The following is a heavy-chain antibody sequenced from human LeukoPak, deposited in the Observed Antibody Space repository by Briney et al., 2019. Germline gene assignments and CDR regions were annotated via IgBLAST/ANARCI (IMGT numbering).Heavy chain of an antibody. CDR1: GFTLSDHY. CDR2: TRNRANSYAT. V-gene: IGHV3-72*01. CDR3: AKDSPFGGY. D-gene: IGHD3-16*01. J-gene: IGHJ4*02. Sequence: HPGGSLRLSCAASGFTLSDHYMDWVRQAPGKGLEWVGRTRNRANSYATDYAASVKGRFTISRDDLKSSLYLQMNSLRTEDTAVYYCAKDSPFGGYWGQGTLVTVSS.